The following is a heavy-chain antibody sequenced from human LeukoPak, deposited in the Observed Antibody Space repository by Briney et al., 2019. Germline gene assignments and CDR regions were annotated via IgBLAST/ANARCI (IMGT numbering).Heavy chain of an antibody. CDR2: IYPGDSDT. Sequence: GESLKISCKGSGYSFTNYWIGWVRQMPGKGLEWMGIIYPGDSDTRYSPSFQGQVTMSVDKSINTAYLQWSSLKASDTAIYYCARQTCSGGSCYSGVGWFDPWGQETLVTVSS. CDR1: GYSFTNYW. D-gene: IGHD2-15*01. CDR3: ARQTCSGGSCYSGVGWFDP. V-gene: IGHV5-51*01. J-gene: IGHJ5*02.